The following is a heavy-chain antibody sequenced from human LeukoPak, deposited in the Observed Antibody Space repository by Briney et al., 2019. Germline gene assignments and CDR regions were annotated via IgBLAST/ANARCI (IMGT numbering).Heavy chain of an antibody. Sequence: SETLSLTCTVSGGSITGSFWGWFRQSPGKGLEWIGFLHESGSTTYNASLKGRASISADTSRSQFSLRLTSVTAADTAVYFCTTGGGWLTDYWGRGTLVTVSS. CDR1: GGSITGSF. J-gene: IGHJ4*02. V-gene: IGHV4-59*01. CDR3: TTGGGWLTDY. D-gene: IGHD5-24*01. CDR2: LHESGST.